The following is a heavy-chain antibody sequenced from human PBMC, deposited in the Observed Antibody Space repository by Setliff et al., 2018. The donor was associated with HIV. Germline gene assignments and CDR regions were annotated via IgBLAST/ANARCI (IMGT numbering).Heavy chain of an antibody. V-gene: IGHV4-4*07. CDR2: IYARGGT. CDR3: AAYRSGAHWFDP. CDR1: GGSISSYY. J-gene: IGHJ5*02. Sequence: TLSLTCSVSGGSISSYYWSWIRQPAGKGLEWIGRIYARGGTNYNPSLESRVTMSVDTSMNQFSLKLTSVTAADTAVYYCAAYRSGAHWFDPWGQGTLVTVSS. D-gene: IGHD1-1*01.